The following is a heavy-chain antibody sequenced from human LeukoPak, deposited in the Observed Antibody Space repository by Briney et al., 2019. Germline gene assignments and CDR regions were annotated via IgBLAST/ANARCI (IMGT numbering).Heavy chain of an antibody. D-gene: IGHD5-18*01. Sequence: GGSLRLSCATSGFPFETNAMSWVRQAPGQGLEWVATIGNTETFYADSVTGRFTISRDNSKNTVNLQMNRLRVEDTAIYYCAEDWIQFNRVFDCFDSWGQGTLVTVSS. CDR2: IGNTET. CDR1: GFPFETNA. J-gene: IGHJ4*02. V-gene: IGHV3-23*01. CDR3: AEDWIQFNRVFDCFDS.